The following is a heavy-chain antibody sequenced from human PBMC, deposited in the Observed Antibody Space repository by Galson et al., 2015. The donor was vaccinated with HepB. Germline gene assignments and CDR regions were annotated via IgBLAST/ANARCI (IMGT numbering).Heavy chain of an antibody. V-gene: IGHV1-18*01. Sequence: SVKVSCKASGYTFTSYGISWVRQAPGQGLEWMGWISAYNGNTNYAQKLQGRVTMTTDTSTSTAYMELRSLRSDDTAVYYCARLRGSPYDSSGYNWYFDLWGRGTLVTVSS. J-gene: IGHJ2*01. CDR3: ARLRGSPYDSSGYNWYFDL. CDR1: GYTFTSYG. D-gene: IGHD3-22*01. CDR2: ISAYNGNT.